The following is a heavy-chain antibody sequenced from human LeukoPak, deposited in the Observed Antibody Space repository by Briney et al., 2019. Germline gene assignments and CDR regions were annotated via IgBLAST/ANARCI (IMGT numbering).Heavy chain of an antibody. D-gene: IGHD2-15*01. J-gene: IGHJ6*04. CDR1: GFTFSNAW. Sequence: GGSLRLSCAASGFTFSNAWMGWVRQAPGKGLEWVGRIKSKTDGGTTDYAAPVKGRFTISRDDSKNTLYLQMNSLKTEDTAVYYCTGAYCSGGSCYSGYYYGMDVWGKGTTVTVSS. V-gene: IGHV3-15*01. CDR2: IKSKTDGGTT. CDR3: TGAYCSGGSCYSGYYYGMDV.